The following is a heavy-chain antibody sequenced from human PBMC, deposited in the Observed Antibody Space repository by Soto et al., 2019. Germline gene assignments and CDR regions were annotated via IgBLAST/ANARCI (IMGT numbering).Heavy chain of an antibody. Sequence: QVRLQEWGPGLVKPSQTLSLKCSVSGGSITTGGRYWSWIRQLPGKGLEWIGDIYYSGNTYYNASLRSRVSISAEAAKNQFSLKLSSVTAADTAVYYCAQALVFTGGDGFDIWGQGRLVTVSS. D-gene: IGHD1-1*01. CDR2: IYYSGNT. CDR1: GGSITTGGRY. CDR3: AQALVFTGGDGFDI. J-gene: IGHJ3*02. V-gene: IGHV4-31*02.